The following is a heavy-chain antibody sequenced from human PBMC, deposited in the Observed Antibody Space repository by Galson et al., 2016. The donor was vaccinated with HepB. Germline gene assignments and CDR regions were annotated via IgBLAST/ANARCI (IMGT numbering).Heavy chain of an antibody. V-gene: IGHV4-38-2*02. J-gene: IGHJ4*02. D-gene: IGHD3-10*01. CDR3: VRLWFAELTFEY. CDR2: MYHSGTT. Sequence: SETLSLTCIVSGYSITSGYFWGWIRQPPGKGLEWIGSMYHSGTTYYNPSLKSRVTISVDTSKNQISLKLNSVTATDTAVYYCVRLWFAELTFEYWGQGTLVTVPS. CDR1: GYSITSGYF.